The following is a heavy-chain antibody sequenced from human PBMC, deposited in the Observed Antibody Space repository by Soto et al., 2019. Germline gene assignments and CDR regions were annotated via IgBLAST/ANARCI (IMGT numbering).Heavy chain of an antibody. Sequence: QVQLQESGPGLVKPSQTLSLTCTVSGGSISSGGYYWSWIRQHPGKGLEWIGYIYYSGSTYYNTSLKSRVTISVDTSKNQFSLKLSSVTASDTAVYYCARIVVPAARKSYYMDVWGKGTTVTVSS. CDR2: IYYSGST. J-gene: IGHJ6*03. CDR1: GGSISSGGYY. CDR3: ARIVVPAARKSYYMDV. D-gene: IGHD2-2*01. V-gene: IGHV4-31*03.